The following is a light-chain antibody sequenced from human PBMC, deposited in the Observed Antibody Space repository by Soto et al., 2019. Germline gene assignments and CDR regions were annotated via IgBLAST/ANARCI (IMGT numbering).Light chain of an antibody. Sequence: DIQMTQSPSTLSASVGDRVTITGRASQSTSTGLAWYQQRPGKTPKLLISEASKLESGVPSRFSGSGSGTEFTLTISSLQPDDFATYYCQQYITSPYAFGQGTKVEIK. V-gene: IGKV1-5*03. CDR1: QSTSTG. CDR2: EAS. J-gene: IGKJ1*01. CDR3: QQYITSPYA.